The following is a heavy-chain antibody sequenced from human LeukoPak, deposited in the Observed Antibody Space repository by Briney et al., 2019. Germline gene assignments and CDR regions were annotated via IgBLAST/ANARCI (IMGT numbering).Heavy chain of an antibody. CDR3: ARDPHPVLRYFDWLGAFDI. J-gene: IGHJ3*02. V-gene: IGHV3-30-3*01. D-gene: IGHD3-9*01. Sequence: GGSLRLSCAASGFTFSSYAMHWVRQAPGKGLEWVAVISYDGSNKYYADSVKGRFTISRDNSKNTLYLQMNSLRAEDTAVYYCARDPHPVLRYFDWLGAFDIWGQGAMVTVSS. CDR1: GFTFSSYA. CDR2: ISYDGSNK.